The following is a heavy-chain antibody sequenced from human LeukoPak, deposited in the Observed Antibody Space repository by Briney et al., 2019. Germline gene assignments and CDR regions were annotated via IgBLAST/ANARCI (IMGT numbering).Heavy chain of an antibody. CDR2: INPSGGST. CDR3: ASEGSRGYSYGN. D-gene: IGHD5-18*01. Sequence: VASVKVSCKASGYTFTSYYMHWVRQAPGQGLEWMGIINPSGGSTSYAQKFQGRVTMTEDTSTDTAYMELSSLRSDDTAVYYCASEGSRGYSYGNWGQGTLVTVSS. J-gene: IGHJ4*02. V-gene: IGHV1-46*01. CDR1: GYTFTSYY.